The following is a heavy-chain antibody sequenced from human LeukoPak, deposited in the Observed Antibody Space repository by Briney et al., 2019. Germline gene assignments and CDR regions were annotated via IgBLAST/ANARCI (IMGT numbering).Heavy chain of an antibody. CDR3: AGTWSFDY. Sequence: GGSLRLSCAVSGFTFSNDWMHWVRHAPGKGLLWVSRISGDGTTTNYADSVKGRFTISQDNAKNMLYLQMDSLRAHDTALYYCAGTWSFDYWGQGTLVTDSS. J-gene: IGHJ4*02. CDR2: ISGDGTTT. CDR1: GFTFSNDW. V-gene: IGHV3-74*01. D-gene: IGHD2-15*01.